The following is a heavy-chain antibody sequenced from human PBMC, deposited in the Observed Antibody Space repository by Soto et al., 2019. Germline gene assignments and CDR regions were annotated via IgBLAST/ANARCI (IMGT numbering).Heavy chain of an antibody. V-gene: IGHV4-34*01. CDR1: GGSFSGFY. CDR2: INHSGSI. Sequence: PSETLSLTCALYGGSFSGFYWSWIRQPQGKGLEWIGEINHSGSITYNPSLTSRITVSEDTSMNQFSLNLISLTAADTAVYYCARGDLRRLYHASPSAAVDISGQGATLIVSS. CDR3: ARGDLRRLYHASPSAAVDI. J-gene: IGHJ3*02. D-gene: IGHD2-2*02.